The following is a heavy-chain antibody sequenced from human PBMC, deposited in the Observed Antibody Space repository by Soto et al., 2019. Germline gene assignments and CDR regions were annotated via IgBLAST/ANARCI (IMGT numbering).Heavy chain of an antibody. CDR3: VVSCERYYYQGMYF. Sequence: SETLSLTCTVSGDSITNSNWWTWVRQPPGKGLEWIGEIFHSGSTNYNPSLKSRITISVDKSKNQFVLKLRSVTAADTAVYYCVVSCERYYYQGMYFWGRRSTVTGSS. J-gene: IGHJ6*02. D-gene: IGHD2-2*01. CDR2: IFHSGST. V-gene: IGHV4-4*02. CDR1: GDSITNSNW.